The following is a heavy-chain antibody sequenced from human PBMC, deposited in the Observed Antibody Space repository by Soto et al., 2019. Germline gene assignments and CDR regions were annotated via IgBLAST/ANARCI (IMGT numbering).Heavy chain of an antibody. D-gene: IGHD3-10*01. V-gene: IGHV3-23*01. CDR2: ISGSGTAT. Sequence: EVQLLESGGGLVQPGGSLRLNCAVSGFSFSNFAMHWVRQAPGKGLEWVSGISGSGTATYYADSVKGRLIISRDNSRNIVYLQINRLRAEDTAVYYCAKDRHHYIYGRRFDALVQGAQVTVSS. J-gene: IGHJ4*02. CDR3: AKDRHHYIYGRRFDA. CDR1: GFSFSNFA.